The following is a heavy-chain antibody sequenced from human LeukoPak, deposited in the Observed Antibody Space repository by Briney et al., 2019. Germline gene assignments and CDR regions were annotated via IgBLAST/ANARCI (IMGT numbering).Heavy chain of an antibody. CDR3: ARDPSERWLQFGAFDI. CDR1: GGSISSYY. D-gene: IGHD5-24*01. J-gene: IGHJ3*02. CDR2: IYYSGST. Sequence: SETLSLTCTVSGGSISSYYWSWIRQPPGKGLEWIGYIYYSGSTNYNPSLKSRVTISVDTSKNQFSLKLSSVTAADTAVYYCARDPSERWLQFGAFDIWGQGTMVTVSS. V-gene: IGHV4-59*01.